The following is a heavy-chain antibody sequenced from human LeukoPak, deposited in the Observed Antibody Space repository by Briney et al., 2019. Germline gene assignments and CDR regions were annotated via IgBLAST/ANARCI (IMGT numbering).Heavy chain of an antibody. CDR1: GGSIRSGAYS. Sequence: SETLSLTCTVSGGSIRSGAYSWSWIRQPPGKGLEWIGYIYTSGSTDYNPSLKSRVTISKDTSKNEFSLKLSSVTAADTAVYYCARDSPPAYCSGGSCYFDYWGQGTLVTVSS. J-gene: IGHJ4*02. D-gene: IGHD2-15*01. V-gene: IGHV4-61*08. CDR2: IYTSGST. CDR3: ARDSPPAYCSGGSCYFDY.